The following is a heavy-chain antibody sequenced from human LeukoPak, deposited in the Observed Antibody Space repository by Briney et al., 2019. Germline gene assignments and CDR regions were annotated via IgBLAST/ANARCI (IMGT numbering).Heavy chain of an antibody. D-gene: IGHD2-2*01. CDR1: GFTFSSYW. J-gene: IGHJ4*02. Sequence: GGSLRLSCAASGFTFSSYWMSWVRQAPGKGLEWGANINQDGSGEHYVDSVKGRFTISRDNAKNSLFLQMNSLRAEDTAIYYCARAGPYQLPPRPVDYWGQGTLVTVSS. V-gene: IGHV3-7*01. CDR3: ARAGPYQLPPRPVDY. CDR2: INQDGSGE.